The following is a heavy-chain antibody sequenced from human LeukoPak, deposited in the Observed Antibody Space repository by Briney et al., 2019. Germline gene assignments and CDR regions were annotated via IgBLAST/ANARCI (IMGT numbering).Heavy chain of an antibody. CDR1: GFTFGKYW. Sequence: GSLRLSCVASGFTFGKYWMSWVRQAPGKGLEWVANIKLDGSEKNYVDSVKGRFTISRDNTKNSLYLQMNSLRVEDTAVFYCARDQYDTWSQRGNFDSWGQGTLVIVSS. J-gene: IGHJ4*02. V-gene: IGHV3-7*03. CDR3: ARDQYDTWSQRGNFDS. CDR2: IKLDGSEK. D-gene: IGHD3-3*01.